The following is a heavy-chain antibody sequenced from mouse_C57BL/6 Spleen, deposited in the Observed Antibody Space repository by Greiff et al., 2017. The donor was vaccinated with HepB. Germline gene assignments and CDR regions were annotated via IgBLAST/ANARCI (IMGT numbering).Heavy chain of an antibody. V-gene: IGHV1-52*01. J-gene: IGHJ3*01. Sequence: VQLQQPGAELVRPGSSVKLSCKASGYTFTSYWMHWVKQRPIQGLEWIGNIDPSDSETHYNQKFKDKATLTVDKSSSTAYMQLSSLTSEDSAVYYCAREPLRRSAWFAYWGQVTLVTVSA. CDR1: GYTFTSYW. CDR2: IDPSDSET. CDR3: AREPLRRSAWFAY. D-gene: IGHD2-4*01.